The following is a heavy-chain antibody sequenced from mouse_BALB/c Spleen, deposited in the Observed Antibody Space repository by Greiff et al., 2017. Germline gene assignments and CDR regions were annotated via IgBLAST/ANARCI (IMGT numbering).Heavy chain of an antibody. CDR2: IYPGDGDT. CDR3: ARRGWFAWFAY. CDR1: GYAFSSYW. J-gene: IGHJ3*01. D-gene: IGHD2-3*01. Sequence: QVQLKESGAELVRPGSSVKISCKASGYAFSSYWMNWVKQRPGQGLEWIGQIYPGDGDTNYNGKFKGKATLTADKSSSTAYMQLSSLTSEDSAVYFCARRGWFAWFAYWGQGTLVTVSA. V-gene: IGHV1-80*01.